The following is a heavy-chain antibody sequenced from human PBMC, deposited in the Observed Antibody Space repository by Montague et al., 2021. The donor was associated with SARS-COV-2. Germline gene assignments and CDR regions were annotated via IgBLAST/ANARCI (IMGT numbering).Heavy chain of an antibody. D-gene: IGHD2-15*01. Sequence: TLSLTCTVSGGSISSGSYYWSWIRQPAGKGLEWIGRIYTCGTTVYSFSLKSRVTISVDTSKNQFSLKLTSVTAADTAVYYCARAHSGSCGHRDNWGQGSLVTVSS. CDR2: IYTCGTT. CDR3: ARAHSGSCGHRDN. V-gene: IGHV4-61*02. J-gene: IGHJ4*02. CDR1: GGSISSGSYY.